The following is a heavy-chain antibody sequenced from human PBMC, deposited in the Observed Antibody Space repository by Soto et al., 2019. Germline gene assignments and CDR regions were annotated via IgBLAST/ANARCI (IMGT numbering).Heavy chain of an antibody. Sequence: PSETLSLTCTVSGGSISSGDYYWSWIRQPPGKGLEWIGYIYYSGSTYYNPSLKSRVTISVDTSKNQFSLKLSSVTAADTAVYYCARAAGGYDFCSGYARPYYYYGMDVWGQGTTVTVSS. CDR1: GGSISSGDYY. D-gene: IGHD3-3*01. CDR3: ARAAGGYDFCSGYARPYYYYGMDV. CDR2: IYYSGST. J-gene: IGHJ6*02. V-gene: IGHV4-30-4*01.